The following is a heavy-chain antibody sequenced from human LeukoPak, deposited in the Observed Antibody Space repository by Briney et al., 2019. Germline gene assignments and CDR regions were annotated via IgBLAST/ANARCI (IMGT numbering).Heavy chain of an antibody. CDR2: IYYSGST. J-gene: IGHJ4*02. CDR1: GGSISSGDYY. CDR3: ARGNYYDSSGFDH. D-gene: IGHD3-22*01. V-gene: IGHV4-30-4*01. Sequence: SETLSLTCTVSGGSISSGDYYWSWIRQPPGKGLEWIGYIYYSGSTYYNPSLKSRVTISVDTSKNQFSLKLSSVAAADTAVYYCARGNYYDSSGFDHWGQGTLVTVSS.